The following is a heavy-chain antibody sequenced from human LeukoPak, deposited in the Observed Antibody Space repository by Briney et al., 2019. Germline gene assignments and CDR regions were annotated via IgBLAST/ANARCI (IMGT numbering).Heavy chain of an antibody. CDR1: GYTFTGYY. J-gene: IGHJ1*01. CDR2: INPNSGGT. V-gene: IGHV1-2*02. D-gene: IGHD3-10*01. Sequence: ASVKVSCKASGYTFTGYYMHWVRQAPGQGLEWMGWINPNSGGTNYAQKFQGRVTMTRDTSISTAYMELSRLRSDDTAVYYCAILYYGSGSSYLQHWGQGTLVTVSS. CDR3: AILYYGSGSSYLQH.